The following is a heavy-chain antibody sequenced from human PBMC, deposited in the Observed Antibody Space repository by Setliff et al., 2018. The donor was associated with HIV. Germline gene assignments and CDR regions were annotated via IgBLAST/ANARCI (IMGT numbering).Heavy chain of an antibody. CDR3: ARDFAGFDY. Sequence: LRLSCAASGFTFSSFEMNWVRQAPGKGLEWVSYISSSGSTVDYADSVQGRFTISRDDARNSLHLQMNSLRAEDTAIYYCARDFAGFDYWGRGILVTVSS. J-gene: IGHJ4*02. CDR1: GFTFSSFE. V-gene: IGHV3-48*03. CDR2: ISSSGSTV. D-gene: IGHD3-10*01.